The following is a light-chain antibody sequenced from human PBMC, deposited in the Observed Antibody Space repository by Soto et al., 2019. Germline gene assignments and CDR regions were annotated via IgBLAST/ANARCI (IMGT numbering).Light chain of an antibody. Sequence: EIVLTQSPGTLSLSPGGRATLSCRASQSVSSTYLAWYQQKPGQAPRLLIYGTSSRATGIPDRFSGSGSGTDFTLTISRLEPEDFAVYYCQQYGGSPITFGQGTRLEI. J-gene: IGKJ5*01. CDR1: QSVSSTY. V-gene: IGKV3-20*01. CDR2: GTS. CDR3: QQYGGSPIT.